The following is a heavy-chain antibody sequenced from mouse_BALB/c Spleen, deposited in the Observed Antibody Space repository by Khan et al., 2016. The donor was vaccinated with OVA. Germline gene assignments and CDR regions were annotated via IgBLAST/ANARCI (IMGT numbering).Heavy chain of an antibody. V-gene: IGHV1S135*01. CDR1: GYSFTDYN. CDR3: ARTDYYGSSYYFDY. J-gene: IGHJ2*01. Sequence: VQLQQSGPELVKPGASVKVSCKASGYSFTDYNIFWVKQSHGKSLEWIGYIDPYNGGTRYNQKFEGKATLTVDKSSSTAFMHLSSLTSEDSAVFYCARTDYYGSSYYFDYWGQGTTLTVSS. D-gene: IGHD1-1*01. CDR2: IDPYNGGT.